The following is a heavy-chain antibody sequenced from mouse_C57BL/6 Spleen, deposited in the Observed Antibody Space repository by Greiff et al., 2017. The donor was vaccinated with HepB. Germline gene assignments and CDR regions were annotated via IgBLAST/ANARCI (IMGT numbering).Heavy chain of an antibody. CDR3: TLTTVVATYWYFDV. D-gene: IGHD1-1*01. V-gene: IGHV6-6*01. Sequence: EVHLVESGGGLVQPGGSMKLSCAASGFTFSDAWMDWVRQSPEKGLEWVAEIRNKANNHATYYAESVKGRFTISRDDSKSSVYLQMNSLRAEDTGIYYCTLTTVVATYWYFDVWGTGTMVTVSS. CDR2: IRNKANNHAT. CDR1: GFTFSDAW. J-gene: IGHJ1*03.